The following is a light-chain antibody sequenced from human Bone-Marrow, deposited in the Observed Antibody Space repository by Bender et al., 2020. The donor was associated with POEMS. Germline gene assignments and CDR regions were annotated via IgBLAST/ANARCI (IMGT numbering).Light chain of an antibody. CDR3: SSSAGSNFVV. Sequence: QSALTQPASVSGSPGQSITISCTGTSSDVGGYNYVSWYQQHPGKAPKLMIYDVSNRPSGVPDRFSGSKSGNTASLTVSGLQTEDEADYYCSSSAGSNFVVFGGGTKLTVL. J-gene: IGLJ2*01. CDR1: SSDVGGYNY. CDR2: DVS. V-gene: IGLV2-8*01.